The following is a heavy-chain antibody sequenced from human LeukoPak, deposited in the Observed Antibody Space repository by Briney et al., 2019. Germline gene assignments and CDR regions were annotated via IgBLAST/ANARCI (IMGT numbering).Heavy chain of an antibody. V-gene: IGHV4-31*03. J-gene: IGHJ4*02. D-gene: IGHD3-10*01. CDR3: ARDSGSGPRGHDY. Sequence: SETLSLTCTVSGGSIRSDGYYWSWIRQHPGKCLEWIVYIYHSGRTYYNPSLKSRATISLDTSKNQFSLKLSSVTAADTAVYHCARDSGSGPRGHDYWGQGTMVTVSS. CDR2: IYHSGRT. CDR1: GGSIRSDGYY.